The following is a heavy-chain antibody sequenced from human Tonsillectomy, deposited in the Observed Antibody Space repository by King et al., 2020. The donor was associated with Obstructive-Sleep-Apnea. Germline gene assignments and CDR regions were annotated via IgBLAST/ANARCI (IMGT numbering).Heavy chain of an antibody. CDR1: GFTFQTYG. Sequence: VQLVESGGALAQPGGSLRLSCAASGFTFQTYGMIWVRQAPGKGLEWISYISSRSSTIDYAESVMGRFTISRDNAKNSLYLQMNNLRGDDTAMYFCARDQATGGWSDRGLGTLVTVPS. D-gene: IGHD7-27*01. CDR3: ARDQATGGWSD. J-gene: IGHJ1*01. V-gene: IGHV3-48*01. CDR2: ISSRSSTI.